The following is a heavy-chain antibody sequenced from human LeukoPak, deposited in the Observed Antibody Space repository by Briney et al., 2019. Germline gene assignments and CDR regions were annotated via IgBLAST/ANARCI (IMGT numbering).Heavy chain of an antibody. CDR1: GGSFSGYY. Sequence: SETLSLTCAVYGGSFSGYYWSWIRQPPGKGLEWIGEITHSGSTSYNPSLKSRVTISVDTSKNQFSLILSSVTAADTAVYYCARRRGYYYGSGSYPFDYWGQGTLVTVSS. D-gene: IGHD3-10*01. J-gene: IGHJ4*02. CDR2: ITHSGST. CDR3: ARRRGYYYGSGSYPFDY. V-gene: IGHV4-34*01.